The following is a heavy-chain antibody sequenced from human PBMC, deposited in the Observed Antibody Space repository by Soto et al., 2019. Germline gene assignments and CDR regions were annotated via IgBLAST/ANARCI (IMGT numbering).Heavy chain of an antibody. V-gene: IGHV1-18*01. J-gene: IGHJ4*02. CDR2: ISAYNGNT. Sequence: ASVKVSCKASGYTFTSYGISWVRQAPGQGLEWMGWISAYNGNTNYAQKLQGRVTMTTDTSTSTAYMELRSLRSDDTAVYYCARAPYSSSSPPVLFDYWGQGTLVTVSS. CDR1: GYTFTSYG. D-gene: IGHD6-6*01. CDR3: ARAPYSSSSPPVLFDY.